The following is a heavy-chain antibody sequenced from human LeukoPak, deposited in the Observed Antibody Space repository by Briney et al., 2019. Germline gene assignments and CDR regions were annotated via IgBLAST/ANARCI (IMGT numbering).Heavy chain of an antibody. CDR2: IYTSGST. V-gene: IGHV4-4*09. CDR3: GRHRGSDRYYYFYYYMDV. J-gene: IGHJ6*03. CDR1: GGSISSYY. Sequence: PSETLSLTCTVSGGSISSYYWSWIRQPPGKGLEWIGYIYTSGSTNYNPSLKSRVTISVDTSKNQFSLKLSSVTAADTAVYYCGRHRGSDRYYYFYYYMDVWGKGTTVTVSS. D-gene: IGHD1-26*01.